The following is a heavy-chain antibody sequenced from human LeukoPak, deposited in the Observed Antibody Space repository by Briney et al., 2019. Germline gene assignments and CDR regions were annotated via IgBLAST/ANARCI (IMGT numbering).Heavy chain of an antibody. D-gene: IGHD1-26*01. Sequence: ASVKVSCKASGYTFTSYGISWVRQAPGQGLEWMGRIIPILGIANYAQKFQGRVTITADESTSTAYMELSSLRSEDTAVYYCAREVGATTLFDPWGQGTLVTVSS. CDR2: IIPILGIA. V-gene: IGHV1-69*04. J-gene: IGHJ5*02. CDR1: GYTFTSYG. CDR3: AREVGATTLFDP.